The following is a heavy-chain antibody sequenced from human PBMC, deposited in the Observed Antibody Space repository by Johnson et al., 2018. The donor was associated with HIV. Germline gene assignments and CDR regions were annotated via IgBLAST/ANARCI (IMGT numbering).Heavy chain of an antibody. CDR2: IKQDGSEK. J-gene: IGHJ3*02. CDR3: ALEAVRSTDAFDI. V-gene: IGHV3-7*05. Sequence: VQLVESGGGLVQPGGSLRLSCAASGFTFSSYWMSWVRQSPGKGLEWVANIKQDGSEKYYVDSVKGRFTISRDNAKNSLYLQTNSLRAEDTAVYYCALEAVRSTDAFDIWGQGTIVIVSS. CDR1: GFTFSSYW. D-gene: IGHD3-10*01.